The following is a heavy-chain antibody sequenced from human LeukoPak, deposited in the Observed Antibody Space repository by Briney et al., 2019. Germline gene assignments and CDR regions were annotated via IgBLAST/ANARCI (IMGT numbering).Heavy chain of an antibody. Sequence: RGGSLRLSCAASGFTFDDYAMHWVRHAPGKGLEWVSGISWNSGSIGYADSVKGRFTISRDNAKNSLYLQMNSLRAEDMALYYCAKDEFVASDFTGAFDIWGQGTMVTVSS. D-gene: IGHD2-8*02. J-gene: IGHJ3*02. CDR1: GFTFDDYA. CDR3: AKDEFVASDFTGAFDI. CDR2: ISWNSGSI. V-gene: IGHV3-9*03.